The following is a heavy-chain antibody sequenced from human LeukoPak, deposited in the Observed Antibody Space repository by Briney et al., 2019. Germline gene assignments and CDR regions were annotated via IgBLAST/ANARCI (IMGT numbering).Heavy chain of an antibody. D-gene: IGHD3-22*01. CDR2: IDPSDSYT. CDR3: ARRDAQAIAIDY. Sequence: GESLKISCKGSGYSFTSYWISWVRQMPGKGLEWMGRIDPSDSYTNYSPSFQGHVTISADKSISTAYLQWGSLKASDTAMYYCARRDAQAIAIDYWGQGTLVTVSS. V-gene: IGHV5-10-1*01. CDR1: GYSFTSYW. J-gene: IGHJ4*02.